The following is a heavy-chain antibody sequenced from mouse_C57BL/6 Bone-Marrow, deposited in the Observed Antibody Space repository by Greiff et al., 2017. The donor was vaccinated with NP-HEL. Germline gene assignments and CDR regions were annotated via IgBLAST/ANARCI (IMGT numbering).Heavy chain of an antibody. J-gene: IGHJ4*01. V-gene: IGHV1-55*01. CDR1: GYTFTSYW. D-gene: IGHD2-2*01. Sequence: QVQLQQPGAELVKPGASVKMSCKASGYTFTSYWITWVKQRPGQGLEWIGDIYPGSGSTNYNEKFKSKATLTVDTASSTAYMQRSSLTSEDSAVYYCARERLRAMDYWGQGTSVTVSS. CDR3: ARERLRAMDY. CDR2: IYPGSGST.